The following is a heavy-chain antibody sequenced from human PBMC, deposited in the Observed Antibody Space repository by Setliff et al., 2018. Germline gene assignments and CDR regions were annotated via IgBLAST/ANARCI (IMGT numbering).Heavy chain of an antibody. CDR3: AKAATAFKSNDAFDI. CDR1: GFTFSSYA. D-gene: IGHD1-26*01. J-gene: IGHJ3*02. V-gene: IGHV3-23*01. Sequence: GESLKISCAASGFTFSSYAMTWVRQAPGKGLERVSAISGRGDSTFYEDAVKGRFTISRDNSKNTLYLQMNSLRAEDTAVYYCAKAATAFKSNDAFDIWGQGTMVTVSS. CDR2: ISGRGDST.